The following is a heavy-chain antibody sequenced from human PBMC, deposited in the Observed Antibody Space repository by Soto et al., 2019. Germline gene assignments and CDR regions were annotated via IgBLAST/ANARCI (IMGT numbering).Heavy chain of an antibody. CDR2: IIPIFGTA. Sequence: GASVKVSCKASGGTFSSYAISWVRQAPGQGLEWMGGIIPIFGTANYAQKFQGRVTITADESTSTAYMELGSLRSEDTAVYYCARASPMNSPEYSSGWGNYYYGMDVWGQGTTVTVSS. V-gene: IGHV1-69*13. CDR1: GGTFSSYA. D-gene: IGHD6-19*01. CDR3: ARASPMNSPEYSSGWGNYYYGMDV. J-gene: IGHJ6*02.